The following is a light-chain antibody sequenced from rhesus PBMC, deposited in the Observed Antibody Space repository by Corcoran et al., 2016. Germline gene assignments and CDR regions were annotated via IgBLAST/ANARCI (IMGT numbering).Light chain of an antibody. CDR3: RHYCGNPLT. Sequence: DIQMTQSPSALSASVGDRVTISCRASQNFYSNIAWYQQKPWKAPKLLIYAAFHLQTGIPSRFSGGGSGTDFTHTNSSLQPEGSAAYYCRHYCGNPLTFGGGTKVELK. V-gene: IGKV1S12*01. CDR2: AAF. CDR1: QNFYSN. J-gene: IGKJ4*01.